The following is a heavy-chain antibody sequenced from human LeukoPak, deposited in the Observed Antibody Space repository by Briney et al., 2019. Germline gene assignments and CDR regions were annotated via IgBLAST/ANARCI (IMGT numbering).Heavy chain of an antibody. V-gene: IGHV1-46*01. J-gene: IGHJ6*03. CDR2: INPSGGST. D-gene: IGHD3-3*01. Sequence: ASVKVSCKASGYTFTSYYMHWVRQAPGQGLEWMGIINPSGGSTSYAQKFQGRVAMTRDTSTSTAHMELSSLRSEDTAVYYCARKEGYYDFWSGYPDNYMDVWGKGTTVTVSS. CDR1: GYTFTSYY. CDR3: ARKEGYYDFWSGYPDNYMDV.